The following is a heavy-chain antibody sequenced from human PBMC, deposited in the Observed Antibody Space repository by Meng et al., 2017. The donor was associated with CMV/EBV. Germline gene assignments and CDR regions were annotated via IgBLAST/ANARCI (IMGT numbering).Heavy chain of an antibody. V-gene: IGHV3-7*01. CDR1: GFTFSSYW. CDR2: IKQDGSEK. J-gene: IGHJ5*02. CDR3: AREYGGWFDP. D-gene: IGHD3-16*01. Sequence: GESLKISYAASGFTFSSYWMSWVRQAPGKGLEWVANIKQDGSEKYYVDSVKGRFTISRDNAKNSLYLQMNSLRAEDTAVYYCAREYGGWFDPWGQGTLVTVSS.